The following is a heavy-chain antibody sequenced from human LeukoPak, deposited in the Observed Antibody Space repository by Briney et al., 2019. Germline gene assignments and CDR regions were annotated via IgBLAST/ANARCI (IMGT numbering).Heavy chain of an antibody. CDR1: GGTFSSYA. CDR2: IIPIFGTA. V-gene: IGHV1-69*06. CDR3: ARGRTTLTTTDAFDI. D-gene: IGHD4-17*01. Sequence: SVKVSCKAAGGTFSSYAISWVRQAPGQGREWMGGIIPIFGTANYAQKFQGRVTITADKSTSTAYMELSSLRSEDTAVYYCARGRTTLTTTDAFDIWGQGTMVTVSS. J-gene: IGHJ3*02.